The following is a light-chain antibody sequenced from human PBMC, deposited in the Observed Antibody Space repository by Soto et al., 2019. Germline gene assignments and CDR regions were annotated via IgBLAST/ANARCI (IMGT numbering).Light chain of an antibody. CDR2: DAS. V-gene: IGKV3-11*01. CDR1: QSVSSY. CDR3: QQRSNWSIT. J-gene: IGKJ5*01. Sequence: EIVLTQSPATLSLSPGERATLSCRASQSVSSYLAWYQQEPGQAPRLLIYDASNRATGIPARFSGSGSGTDFTLTISSLEPEDFAVYYCQQRSNWSITFGQGTRLEIK.